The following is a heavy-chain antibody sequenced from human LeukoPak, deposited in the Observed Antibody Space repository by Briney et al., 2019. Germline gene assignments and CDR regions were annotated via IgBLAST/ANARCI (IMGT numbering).Heavy chain of an antibody. Sequence: GASVKVPCKASGGTFSSYAISWVRQAPGQGLEWMGGIIPIFGTANYAQKFQGRVTITADESTSTAYMELSSLRSEDTAVYYCAWQDYYDSSGYYYAFYYWGQGTLVTVSS. CDR1: GGTFSSYA. V-gene: IGHV1-69*13. D-gene: IGHD3-22*01. CDR2: IIPIFGTA. J-gene: IGHJ4*02. CDR3: AWQDYYDSSGYYYAFYY.